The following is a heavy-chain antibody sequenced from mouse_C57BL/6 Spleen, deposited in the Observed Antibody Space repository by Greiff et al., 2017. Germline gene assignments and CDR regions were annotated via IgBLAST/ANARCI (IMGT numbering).Heavy chain of an antibody. CDR2: IDPEDGET. D-gene: IGHD3-2*02. J-gene: IGHJ2*01. Sequence: EVQLQQSGAELVKPGASVKLSCTASGFNIKDYYMHWVKQRTEQGLEWIGRIDPEDGETKYAPKLQGKATITADTSSNTAYLQLSSLTSEDTAVYYCARQDAQATPFDYWGQGTTLTVSS. V-gene: IGHV14-2*01. CDR3: ARQDAQATPFDY. CDR1: GFNIKDYY.